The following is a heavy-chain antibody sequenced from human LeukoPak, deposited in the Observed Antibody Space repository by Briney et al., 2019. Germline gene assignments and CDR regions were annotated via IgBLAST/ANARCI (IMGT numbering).Heavy chain of an antibody. D-gene: IGHD2-2*01. CDR3: AKVQYQPQYFFDY. J-gene: IGHJ4*02. CDR2: ISGGGSTT. CDR1: GFTFSTYA. Sequence: GSLRLSCAASGFTFSTYAMSWVRQAPGNGLEWVSAISGGGSTTYYADSVRGRFTVSRDNSENTLYLQINNLRADDTAVYFCAKVQYQPQYFFDYWGQGALVTVSS. V-gene: IGHV3-23*01.